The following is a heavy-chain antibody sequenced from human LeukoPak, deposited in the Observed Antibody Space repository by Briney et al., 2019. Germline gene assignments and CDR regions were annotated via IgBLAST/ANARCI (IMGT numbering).Heavy chain of an antibody. J-gene: IGHJ4*02. Sequence: GGSLRLSCAASGFTFSSYWMSWVRQAPGKGLEWVANIKQDGSEKYYVDSVKGRFTISRDNAKNSLYLRMNGLRAEDTAVYYCARQGGSFFSFSTFFDYWGQGTLVTVSS. V-gene: IGHV3-7*01. D-gene: IGHD1-26*01. CDR1: GFTFSSYW. CDR2: IKQDGSEK. CDR3: ARQGGSFFSFSTFFDY.